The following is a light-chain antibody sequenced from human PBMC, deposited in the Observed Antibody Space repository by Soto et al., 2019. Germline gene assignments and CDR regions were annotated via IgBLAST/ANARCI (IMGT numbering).Light chain of an antibody. V-gene: IGKV3-20*01. J-gene: IGKJ1*01. CDR3: QQYGTTPRT. Sequence: EIVLTQSPGILSLSPGARATLSCRASQSVASNSLAWYQQRPGQAPRLLIYGASTRATGIPDRFSGSGSGTDFTLTIRRLDLEDFAVYYCQQYGTTPRTFGQGTKVDIK. CDR2: GAS. CDR1: QSVASNS.